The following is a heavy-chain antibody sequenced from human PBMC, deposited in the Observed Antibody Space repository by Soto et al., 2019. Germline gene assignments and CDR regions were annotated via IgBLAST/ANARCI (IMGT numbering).Heavy chain of an antibody. V-gene: IGHV4-59*08. CDR1: GGSISSYY. Sequence: SETLSLTCTVSGGSISSYYWSWIRQPPGKGLELIGYIYYSGSTNYNPSLKSRVTISVDTSKNQFSLKLSSVTAADTAVYYCARRYGDCFDFWGQGTLVTVSS. J-gene: IGHJ4*02. D-gene: IGHD4-17*01. CDR2: IYYSGST. CDR3: ARRYGDCFDF.